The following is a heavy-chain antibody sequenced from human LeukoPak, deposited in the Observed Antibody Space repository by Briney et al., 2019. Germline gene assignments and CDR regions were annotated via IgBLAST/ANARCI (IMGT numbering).Heavy chain of an antibody. CDR1: GFTFVDYG. D-gene: IGHD4-23*01. V-gene: IGHV3-43*02. Sequence: GGPLRLSCAASGFTFVDYGMHWVRQAPGKALEWVSLIKADGSTTYYADSVKGRFTISRDNSKNSLYLQMNSLRTEDTALYYCAKDRPVVSYWGQGTLVTVSS. J-gene: IGHJ4*02. CDR2: IKADGSTT. CDR3: AKDRPVVSY.